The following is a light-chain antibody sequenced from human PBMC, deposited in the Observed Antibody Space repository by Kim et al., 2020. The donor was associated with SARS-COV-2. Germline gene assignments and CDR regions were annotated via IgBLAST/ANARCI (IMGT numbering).Light chain of an antibody. CDR1: NSDVGGYNF. Sequence: GQSITISCTGTNSDVGGYNFVSWYQQHPGKVPKLILYDVINRPSGISPRFSGSKSGNTASLTISGLQADDEADYYCSSYTSSNTLVFGTGTQLTVL. CDR3: SSYTSSNTLV. CDR2: DVI. V-gene: IGLV2-14*03. J-gene: IGLJ1*01.